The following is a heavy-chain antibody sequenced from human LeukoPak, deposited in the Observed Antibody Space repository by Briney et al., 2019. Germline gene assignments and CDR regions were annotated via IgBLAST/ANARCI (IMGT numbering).Heavy chain of an antibody. CDR3: TRTGGSQGGNY. CDR1: GFTFDDYG. Sequence: GGSLRLSCAASGFTFDDYGMSWVRQAPGKGLEWVSSIKWNGGSTGYADSVKGRFTISRDNSKNTLYLQMNSLRAEDTAVYYCTRTGGSQGGNYWGQGTLVTVSS. V-gene: IGHV3-20*04. J-gene: IGHJ4*02. CDR2: IKWNGGST. D-gene: IGHD1-26*01.